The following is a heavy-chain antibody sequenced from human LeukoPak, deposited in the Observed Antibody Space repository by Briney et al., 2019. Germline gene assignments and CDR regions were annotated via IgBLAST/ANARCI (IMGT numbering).Heavy chain of an antibody. J-gene: IGHJ4*02. CDR1: GFTFSSYA. D-gene: IGHD3-22*01. V-gene: IGHV3-30-3*01. CDR3: AKDLAPWTDYYDSSGRTPFDY. Sequence: GGSLRLSCAASGFTFSSYAMHWVRQAPGKGLEWVAVISYDGSNKYYADSVKGRFTISRDNSKNTLYLQMNSLRAEDTAVYYCAKDLAPWTDYYDSSGRTPFDYWGQGTLVTVSS. CDR2: ISYDGSNK.